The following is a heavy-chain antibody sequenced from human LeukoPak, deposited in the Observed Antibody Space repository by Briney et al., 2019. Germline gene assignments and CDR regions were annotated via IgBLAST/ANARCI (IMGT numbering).Heavy chain of an antibody. D-gene: IGHD3-16*01. CDR1: GFTFSVYA. J-gene: IGHJ4*02. V-gene: IGHV3-23*01. CDR3: TPTLGEHDY. CDR2: ISGRGGGT. Sequence: PGGSLRLSCAASGFTFSVYAMSWVRQAPGKGLEWVSGISGRGGGTKYADSVKGRFTISRDNSKNMVYLQMSSLRADDTAVYYCTPTLGEHDYWGQGTLVTASS.